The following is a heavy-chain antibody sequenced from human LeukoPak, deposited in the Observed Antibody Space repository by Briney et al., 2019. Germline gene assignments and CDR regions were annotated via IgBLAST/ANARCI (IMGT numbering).Heavy chain of an antibody. CDR2: IYTTGST. CDR3: ARQIAVAVKAGFDY. J-gene: IGHJ4*02. CDR1: GGSISSYY. D-gene: IGHD6-19*01. V-gene: IGHV4-4*07. Sequence: SETLSLTCTVSGGSISSYYWTWIRQPAGKGLEGIGRIYTTGSTNYNPSLNSRVTMSVDTSKNQFSLKLSSVTAADTAVYYCARQIAVAVKAGFDYWGQGTLVTVSS.